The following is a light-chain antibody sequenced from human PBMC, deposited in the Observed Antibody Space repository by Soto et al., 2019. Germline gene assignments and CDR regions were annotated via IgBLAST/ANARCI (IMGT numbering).Light chain of an antibody. J-gene: IGKJ1*01. CDR2: GAS. Sequence: EIVMTQSPATLSVSPGEGATLSCRASQSVSSKLAWYQQKPGQAPRLLIYGASSRETGIPDRFSGSGSGTEFTLTINSLQSEDFAVYYCQHYNNWTWTFGQGTKVDI. V-gene: IGKV3-15*01. CDR1: QSVSSK. CDR3: QHYNNWTWT.